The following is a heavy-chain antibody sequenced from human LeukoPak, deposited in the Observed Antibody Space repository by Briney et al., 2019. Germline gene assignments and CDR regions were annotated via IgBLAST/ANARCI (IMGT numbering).Heavy chain of an antibody. V-gene: IGHV1-69*13. J-gene: IGHJ6*02. CDR2: IIPIFGTA. Sequence: GASVKVSCKASGGTFSSYAISWVRQTPGQGLEWMGGIIPIFGTANYAQKFQGRVTITADESTSTAYMELSSLRSEDTAVYYCARVGYYYDSSGSPYYYGMDVWGQGTTVTVSS. D-gene: IGHD3-22*01. CDR1: GGTFSSYA. CDR3: ARVGYYYDSSGSPYYYGMDV.